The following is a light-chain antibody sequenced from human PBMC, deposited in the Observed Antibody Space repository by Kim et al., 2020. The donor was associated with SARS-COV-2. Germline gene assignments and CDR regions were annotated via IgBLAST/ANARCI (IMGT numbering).Light chain of an antibody. V-gene: IGKV3D-20*01. CDR1: HSVSSRY. Sequence: EIVLTQSPATLSLSPGERATISCGASHSVSSRYLAWYQQKPGLAPRLLIYDASTRATGIPDRFSGSGSGTDFTLTISRLEPEDFAVYYCQQYGSSVPLTFGGGTKVDIK. CDR3: QQYGSSVPLT. CDR2: DAS. J-gene: IGKJ4*01.